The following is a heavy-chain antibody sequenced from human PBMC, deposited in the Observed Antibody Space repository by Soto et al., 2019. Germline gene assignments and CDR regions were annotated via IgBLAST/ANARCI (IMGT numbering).Heavy chain of an antibody. D-gene: IGHD7-27*01. Sequence: PSETLSLTCTVSGGSITSDYSCWSWIRQPPGEGLEWIGHIFDSGTTYTNPSLRSQVAISLDTSKNHFSLTLSSVTAADTAVYYCARGPSGDKVHYWGQGVLVTSPQ. V-gene: IGHV4-30-4*01. CDR3: ARGPSGDKVHY. CDR1: GGSITSDYSC. CDR2: IFDSGTT. J-gene: IGHJ4*02.